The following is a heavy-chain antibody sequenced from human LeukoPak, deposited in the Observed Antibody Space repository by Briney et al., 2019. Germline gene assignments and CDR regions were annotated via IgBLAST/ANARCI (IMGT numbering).Heavy chain of an antibody. CDR2: IYYSGST. CDR3: ASSARSSWFS. J-gene: IGHJ4*02. CDR1: GGSRSSLY. Sequence: TLSLTSTVTGGSRSSLYWGWIRQLQRKGLEWIGYIYYSGSTNYNPSLKSRVTISVDTSKNQFSLKLSSVTAADTAVYYCASSARSSWFSWGQGTLVTVSS. D-gene: IGHD6-13*01. V-gene: IGHV4-59*01.